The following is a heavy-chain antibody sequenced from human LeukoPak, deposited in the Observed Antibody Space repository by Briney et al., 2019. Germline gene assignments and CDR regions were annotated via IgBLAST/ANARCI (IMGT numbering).Heavy chain of an antibody. CDR1: GFTFSSYS. CDR2: ISSSSSYI. J-gene: IGHJ5*02. V-gene: IGHV3-21*01. D-gene: IGHD3-22*01. Sequence: PGGSLRLSCAASGFTFSSYSMNWVRQAPGKGLEWVSSISSSSSYIYYADSVKGRFTISRDNAKNSLYLQMNSLRAEDTAVYYCAREYDSSGYYYENWFDPWGEGTLVTVSS. CDR3: AREYDSSGYYYENWFDP.